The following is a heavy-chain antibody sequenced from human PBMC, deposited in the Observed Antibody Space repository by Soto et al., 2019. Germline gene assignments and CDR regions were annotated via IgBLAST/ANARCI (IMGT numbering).Heavy chain of an antibody. CDR2: IFDAATA. Sequence: QVQLQESGPGLMKPSGTLSLICSVSGESVGRGTNYWSWVRQAPGRGLEWIGYIFDAATAIYNPSFESRVSISLDAAKNQVSLKLTSVTAADTAIYYCARDRRGRADGFNYYYGMEVWGQGTSVTVSS. J-gene: IGHJ6*02. V-gene: IGHV4-61*01. CDR3: ARDRRGRADGFNYYYGMEV. CDR1: GESVGRGTNY. D-gene: IGHD6-13*01.